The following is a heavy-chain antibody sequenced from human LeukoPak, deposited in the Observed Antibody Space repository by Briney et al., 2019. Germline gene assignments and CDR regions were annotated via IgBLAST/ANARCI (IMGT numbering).Heavy chain of an antibody. Sequence: SETLSLTCTVSGGSISSSSYYWGWIRQPPGKGLEWIGSIYYSGSTYYNPSLKSRVTISVDTSKNQFSLKLSSVTAADTAVYYCARGPPDCSSTSCYAFDAFDIWGQGTMVTVSS. CDR3: ARGPPDCSSTSCYAFDAFDI. CDR2: IYYSGST. J-gene: IGHJ3*02. V-gene: IGHV4-39*07. D-gene: IGHD2-2*01. CDR1: GGSISSSSYY.